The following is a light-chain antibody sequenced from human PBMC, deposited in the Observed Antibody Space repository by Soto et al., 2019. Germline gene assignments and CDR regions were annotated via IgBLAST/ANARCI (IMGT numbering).Light chain of an antibody. J-gene: IGKJ5*01. CDR3: QQFNNYPLT. Sequence: AIQLTQYPSSLSASVGDRVTITCRASQGISSAVAWYQQKPGKPPKLLMYDASSLESGAPPRFSGSGSGTDFTLSISSLQPEDFATYYCQQFNNYPLTFGHGTRPEVK. CDR2: DAS. CDR1: QGISSA. V-gene: IGKV1D-13*01.